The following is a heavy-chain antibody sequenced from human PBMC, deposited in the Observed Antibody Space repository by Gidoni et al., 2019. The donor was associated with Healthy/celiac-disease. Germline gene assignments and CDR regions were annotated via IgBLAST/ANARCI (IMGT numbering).Heavy chain of an antibody. J-gene: IGHJ3*02. CDR3: AVGPRGGWLQKTHAFDI. CDR1: GFTFSSYA. V-gene: IGHV3-30-3*01. D-gene: IGHD5-12*01. CDR2: ISYDGSNK. Sequence: QVQLVESGGGVVQPGRSLRLSCAASGFTFSSYAMHWVRQAPGKGLEWVAVISYDGSNKYYADSVKGRFTISRDNSKNTLYLQMNSLRAEDTAVYYCAVGPRGGWLQKTHAFDIWGQGTMVTVSS.